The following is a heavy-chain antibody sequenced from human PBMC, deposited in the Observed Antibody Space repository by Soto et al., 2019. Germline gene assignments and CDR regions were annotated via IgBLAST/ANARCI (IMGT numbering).Heavy chain of an antibody. Sequence: QVQLQESDPGLVKPSETLSLTCTVSGGSISSYYWSWIRQPPGKGLEWIGYIYYSGSTKYNPSLESRVTISVDTPKNQFSLKLSSVTAADTAVYYCARDRDFWSGYLTGGFDPWGQGTLVTVSS. V-gene: IGHV4-59*01. CDR2: IYYSGST. D-gene: IGHD3-3*01. CDR3: ARDRDFWSGYLTGGFDP. CDR1: GGSISSYY. J-gene: IGHJ5*02.